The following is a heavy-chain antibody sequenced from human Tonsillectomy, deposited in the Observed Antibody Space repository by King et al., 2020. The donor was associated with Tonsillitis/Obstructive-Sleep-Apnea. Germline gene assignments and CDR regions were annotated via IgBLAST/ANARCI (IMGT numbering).Heavy chain of an antibody. CDR2: INHSGST. J-gene: IGHJ4*02. V-gene: IGHV4-34*01. D-gene: IGHD3-16*01. Sequence: VQLQQWGAGLLKPSETLSLTCAVYGGSFSGYFWSWIRQPPGKGLEWIGEINHSGSTNYNPSLKSRVTISLDTSKNQFSLKLTSVTAADTALDYCATSLPYTTSPYYFDYWGQGTLVTVSS. CDR3: ATSLPYTTSPYYFDY. CDR1: GGSFSGYF.